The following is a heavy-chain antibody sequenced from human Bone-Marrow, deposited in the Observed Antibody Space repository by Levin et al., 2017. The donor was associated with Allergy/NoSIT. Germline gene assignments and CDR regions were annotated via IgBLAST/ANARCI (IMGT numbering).Heavy chain of an antibody. D-gene: IGHD3-22*01. CDR3: ARVTNYDTSGHYGYGYNWFDP. CDR1: GGSFSDYN. V-gene: IGHV4-34*01. CDR2: INDSGST. J-gene: IGHJ5*02. Sequence: SETLSLTCAVYGGSFSDYNWSWLRQPPGQGLEWIGEINDSGSTTYNTSLRSRVTISVDTSKNQFSLTLRSVTAADTAVYYCARVTNYDTSGHYGYGYNWFDPWGQGTLVIVSS.